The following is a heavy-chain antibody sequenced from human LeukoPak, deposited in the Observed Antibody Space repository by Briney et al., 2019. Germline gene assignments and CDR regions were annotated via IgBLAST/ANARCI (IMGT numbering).Heavy chain of an antibody. CDR3: ATYYCPSSCRFGY. J-gene: IGHJ4*02. Sequence: SETLSLTCTVSGASMSSYYWSWIRQPAGKGLEWIGRTHTSASTNYNPSLKGRVTISVDTSKKQFSLRLSSVTAADTAMYYCATYYCPSSCRFGYWGQGILVTVSP. V-gene: IGHV4-4*07. CDR2: THTSAST. D-gene: IGHD2-2*01. CDR1: GASMSSYY.